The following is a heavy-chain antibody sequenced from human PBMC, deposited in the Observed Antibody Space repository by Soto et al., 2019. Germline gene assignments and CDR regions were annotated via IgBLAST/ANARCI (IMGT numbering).Heavy chain of an antibody. D-gene: IGHD5-18*01. CDR1: GFTFSSYA. CDR2: ISGSGGNT. CDR3: AKDPGAYSYGYRFDS. V-gene: IGHV3-23*01. J-gene: IGHJ4*02. Sequence: GGSLRLSCAASGFTFSSYAMSWVRQAPGKGLQWVSSISGSGGNTYYSYSVKGRFTISRDNSKNTLYLQLNNLRAEDTAVYFCAKDPGAYSYGYRFDSWGQGSLVTVSS.